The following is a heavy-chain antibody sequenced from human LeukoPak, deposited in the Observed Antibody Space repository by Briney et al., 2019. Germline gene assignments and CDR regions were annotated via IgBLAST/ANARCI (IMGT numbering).Heavy chain of an antibody. CDR1: GYTFTSFG. CDR3: AREQAVGATAGTFDH. Sequence: ASVNVSCQASGYTFTSFGITWVRQAPGRGREWMGWISASNGHTTYAQNLQAILPMPTDPSANTASTELGSLTSDDTAVYYCAREQAVGATAGTFDHWGQGTLVTVSS. CDR2: ISASNGHT. J-gene: IGHJ4*02. V-gene: IGHV1-18*01. D-gene: IGHD1-26*01.